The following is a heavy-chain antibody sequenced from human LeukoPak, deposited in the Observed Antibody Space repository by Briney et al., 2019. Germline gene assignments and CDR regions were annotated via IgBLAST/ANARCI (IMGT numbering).Heavy chain of an antibody. Sequence: GGSLRLSCAASGFTFSSYAMHWVRQAPGKELEWVAVISYDGSNKYYADSVKGRFTLSRDNSKNTLYLQMNSLRAEDTAVYYCARDYMVRGVIGYYFDYWGQGTLVTVSS. CDR3: ARDYMVRGVIGYYFDY. J-gene: IGHJ4*02. D-gene: IGHD3-10*01. CDR2: ISYDGSNK. V-gene: IGHV3-30*04. CDR1: GFTFSSYA.